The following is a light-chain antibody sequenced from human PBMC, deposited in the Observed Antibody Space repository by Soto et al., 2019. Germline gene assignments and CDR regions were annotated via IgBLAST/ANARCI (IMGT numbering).Light chain of an antibody. CDR1: QGVTTN. V-gene: IGKV3-15*01. CDR3: QQDGSSPP. J-gene: IGKJ5*01. CDR2: DVS. Sequence: EIVMTQSPATLVVSPGDRAILSCRAGQGVTTNFAWYQQKSGQSPRLLISDVSHRATGVPARFSGTGSETDFTLSISGLQSEDSAVYYCQQDGSSPPFGQGTRLEIK.